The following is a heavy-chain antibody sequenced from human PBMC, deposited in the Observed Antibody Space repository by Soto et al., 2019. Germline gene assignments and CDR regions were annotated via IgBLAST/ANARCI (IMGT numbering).Heavy chain of an antibody. J-gene: IGHJ6*02. Sequence: GGSLRLSCAASGFTFSTYWMNWVRQAPGKGLEWVANIKQDGSEKYYVDSVKGRFAISGDNAKDSLFLQMNNLRAEDTAVYYCVRDWSTFWGMDVWGQGTTVTVSS. CDR2: IKQDGSEK. V-gene: IGHV3-7*01. CDR3: VRDWSTFWGMDV. CDR1: GFTFSTYW.